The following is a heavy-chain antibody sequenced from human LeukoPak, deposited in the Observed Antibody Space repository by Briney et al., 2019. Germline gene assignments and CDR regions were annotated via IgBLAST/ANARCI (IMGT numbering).Heavy chain of an antibody. Sequence: GGSLRLSCAASGFTFSSYEMNWVRQAPGKGLEWVSYISSSGSTIYYADSVKGRFTISRDNAKNSLYLQMNSLRAEDTALYYCAKDIWGMTQYYFDYWGQGALVTVSS. J-gene: IGHJ4*02. CDR3: AKDIWGMTQYYFDY. CDR2: ISSSGSTI. CDR1: GFTFSSYE. D-gene: IGHD2-8*01. V-gene: IGHV3-48*03.